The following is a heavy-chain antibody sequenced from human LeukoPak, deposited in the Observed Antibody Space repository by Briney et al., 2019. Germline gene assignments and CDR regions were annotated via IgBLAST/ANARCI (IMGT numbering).Heavy chain of an antibody. CDR2: IYHSGST. CDR1: GYSISSGYY. Sequence: SETLSLTCAVSGYSISSGYYWGWIRQPPGKGLEWIGSIYHSGSTYYNPSLKSRVTISVDTSKNQFSLKLSSVTAADTAVYYCARVCSSYYYYYYMDVWGEGTTVTVSS. J-gene: IGHJ6*03. V-gene: IGHV4-38-2*01. D-gene: IGHD2-15*01. CDR3: ARVCSSYYYYYYMDV.